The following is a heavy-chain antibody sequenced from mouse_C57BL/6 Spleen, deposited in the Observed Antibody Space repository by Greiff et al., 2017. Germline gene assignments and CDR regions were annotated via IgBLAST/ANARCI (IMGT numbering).Heavy chain of an antibody. CDR2: ISDGGSYT. J-gene: IGHJ3*01. V-gene: IGHV5-4*01. CDR1: GFTFSSYA. Sequence: EVHLVESGGGLVKPGGSLKLSCAASGFTFSSYAMSWVRQTPEKRLEWVATISDGGSYTYYPDNVKGRFTISRDNAKNNLYLQMSHLKSEDTAMYYCASPTGTWFAYWGQGTLVTVSA. CDR3: ASPTGTWFAY. D-gene: IGHD4-1*02.